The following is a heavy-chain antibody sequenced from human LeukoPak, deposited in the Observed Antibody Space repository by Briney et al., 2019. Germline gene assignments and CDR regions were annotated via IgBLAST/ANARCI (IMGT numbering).Heavy chain of an antibody. J-gene: IGHJ4*02. CDR2: VSSSGANT. V-gene: IGHV3-23*01. D-gene: IGHD2-21*01. CDR3: AKDIQGSY. Sequence: GGSLRLSCAASGFSFNSAAMTWVRQAPGKGLEWVSLVSSSGANTYYADSVKGRFTISRDNSKNTLDLQMNSLRAEDTAIYYCAKDIQGSYWGQGTLVTVSS. CDR1: GFSFNSAA.